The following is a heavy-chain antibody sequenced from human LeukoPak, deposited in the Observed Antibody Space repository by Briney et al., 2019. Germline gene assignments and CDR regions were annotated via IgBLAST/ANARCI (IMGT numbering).Heavy chain of an antibody. CDR1: GFTFSSYW. CDR3: AKLLYYYDSSQPY. V-gene: IGHV3-7*03. CDR2: IKQDGSEK. Sequence: GGSLRLSCAASGFTFSSYWMSWVRQAPGKGLEWVANIKQDGSEKYYVDSVKGRFTISRDNAKNSLYLQMNSLRAEDTAVYYCAKLLYYYDSSQPYWGQGTLVTVSS. J-gene: IGHJ4*02. D-gene: IGHD3-22*01.